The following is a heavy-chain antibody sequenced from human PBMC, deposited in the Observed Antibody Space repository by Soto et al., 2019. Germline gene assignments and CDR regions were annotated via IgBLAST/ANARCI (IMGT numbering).Heavy chain of an antibody. CDR2: INAANGDT. D-gene: IGHD3-10*01. CDR3: ARKQYYGSGSYYFGY. V-gene: IGHV1-3*01. J-gene: IGHJ4*02. CDR1: GYTFNKYP. Sequence: QVHLVQSGPEVKEPGASVKVSCKASGYTFNKYPIHWVRQAPGQGLEWRGWINAANGDTGYSQKSQSRVTHTRDTAPSTAYKELSSLKSEDTAGYYCARKQYYGSGSYYFGYWGQGTLVTVSS.